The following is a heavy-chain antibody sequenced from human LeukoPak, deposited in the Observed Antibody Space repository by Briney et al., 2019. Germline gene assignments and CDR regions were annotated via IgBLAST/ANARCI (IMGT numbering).Heavy chain of an antibody. J-gene: IGHJ3*02. V-gene: IGHV1-2*06. CDR2: INPNSGGT. CDR3: AYQLGRGAFDI. Sequence: ASVKVSCKASGYTFTGCYMHWVRQAPGQGLEWMGRINPNSGGTNYAQKFQGRVTMTRDTSISTAYMELSRLRSDDTAVYYCAYQLGRGAFDIWGQGTMVTVSS. CDR1: GYTFTGCY. D-gene: IGHD1-1*01.